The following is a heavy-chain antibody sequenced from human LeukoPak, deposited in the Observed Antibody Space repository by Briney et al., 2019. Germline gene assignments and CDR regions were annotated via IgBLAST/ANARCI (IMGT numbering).Heavy chain of an antibody. D-gene: IGHD3-22*01. CDR3: ARAPMDYYDSSGYYLPTYYFDY. CDR2: FYYSGST. V-gene: IGHV4-31*03. Sequence: PSQTLSLTCTVSGGSISSGGYYWSWIRQHPGKGLEWIGYFYYSGSTYYNPSLKSRVTISVDTSKNQFSLKLSSVTAADTAVYYCARAPMDYYDSSGYYLPTYYFDYWGQGTLVAVSS. J-gene: IGHJ4*02. CDR1: GGSISSGGYY.